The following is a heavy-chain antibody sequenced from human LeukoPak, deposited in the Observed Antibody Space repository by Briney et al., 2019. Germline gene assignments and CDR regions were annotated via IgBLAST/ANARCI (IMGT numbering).Heavy chain of an antibody. J-gene: IGHJ6*02. CDR3: AKDQVSDSSGYYYGDYYYYYGMDV. CDR1: GFTFSSYG. CDR2: ISYDGSNK. D-gene: IGHD3-22*01. V-gene: IGHV3-30*18. Sequence: PGGSLRLSCAASGFTFSSYGMHWVRQAPGKGLERVAVISYDGSNKYYADSVKGRFTISRDNSKNTLYLQMNSLRAEDTAVYYCAKDQVSDSSGYYYGDYYYYYGMDVWGQGTTVTVSS.